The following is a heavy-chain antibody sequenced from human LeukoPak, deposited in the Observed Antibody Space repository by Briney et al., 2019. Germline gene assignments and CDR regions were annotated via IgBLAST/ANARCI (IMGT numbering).Heavy chain of an antibody. Sequence: GASVKVSCKASGHTFTTYGISWVTQAPGQGLEWMGWISAYNGNTNYAQKLQGRVTMTTDTSTSTAYMELRSLRSDDTAVYYCASLQLVRCFFDYWGQGTLVTVSS. CDR2: ISAYNGNT. CDR1: GHTFTTYG. D-gene: IGHD6-6*01. CDR3: ASLQLVRCFFDY. J-gene: IGHJ4*02. V-gene: IGHV1-18*01.